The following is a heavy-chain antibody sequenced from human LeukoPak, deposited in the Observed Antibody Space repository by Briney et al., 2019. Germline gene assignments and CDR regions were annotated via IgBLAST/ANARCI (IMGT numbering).Heavy chain of an antibody. V-gene: IGHV4-39*07. D-gene: IGHD6-6*01. CDR3: ARVDYSSSIFDP. J-gene: IGHJ5*02. Sequence: SETLSLTCTVSGGSISSSTYYWGWIRQPPGKGLEWIGNIYYSGNTYYNPSLKSRVTISVDTSKNQFSLKLGSVTAADTAVYYCARVDYSSSIFDPWGQGTLVTVSS. CDR2: IYYSGNT. CDR1: GGSISSSTYY.